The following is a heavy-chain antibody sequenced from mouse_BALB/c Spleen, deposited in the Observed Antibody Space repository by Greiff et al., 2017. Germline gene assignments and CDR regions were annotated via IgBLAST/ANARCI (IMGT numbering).Heavy chain of an antibody. D-gene: IGHD1-1*01. CDR2: ISSGGSYT. CDR3: AHGGDVDY. CDR1: GFTFSSYG. V-gene: IGHV5-6*01. Sequence: EVQLVESGGDLVKPGGSLKLSCAASGFTFSSYGMYWVRQTPDKRLEWVATISSGGSYTYYPDSVKGRFTISRDNTKNTLYLQMSSLKSEDTAMYCGAHGGDVDYWGQGTRVTVSA. J-gene: IGHJ3*01.